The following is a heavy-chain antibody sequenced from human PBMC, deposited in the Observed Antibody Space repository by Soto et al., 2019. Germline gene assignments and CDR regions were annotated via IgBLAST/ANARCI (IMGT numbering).Heavy chain of an antibody. CDR1: GGSISSGGYY. J-gene: IGHJ6*02. D-gene: IGHD3-10*01. Sequence: QVQLQESGPGLVKPSQTLSLTCTVSGGSISSGGYYWSWIRQHPGKGLEWIGYIYYSGSTYYNPSLRSRVTISVDTSKNQFSLKLSSVTAADTAVYYCARECMGNMVRGISTCRGMDVWGQGTTVTVSS. CDR2: IYYSGST. CDR3: ARECMGNMVRGISTCRGMDV. V-gene: IGHV4-31*03.